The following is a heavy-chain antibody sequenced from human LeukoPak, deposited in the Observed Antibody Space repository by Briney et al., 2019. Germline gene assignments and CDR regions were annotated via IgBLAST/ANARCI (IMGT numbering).Heavy chain of an antibody. V-gene: IGHV4-30-4*08. CDR1: GGSISSGDYY. CDR3: AREGAYYDFWSGYYTLRMCDY. CDR2: IYYSGST. D-gene: IGHD3-3*01. Sequence: PSETLSLTCTVSGGSISSGDYYWSWIRQPPGKGLEWIGYIYYSGSTYYNPSLKSRVTISVDTSKNQFSLKLSSVTAADTAVYYCAREGAYYDFWSGYYTLRMCDYWGQGTLVTVSS. J-gene: IGHJ4*02.